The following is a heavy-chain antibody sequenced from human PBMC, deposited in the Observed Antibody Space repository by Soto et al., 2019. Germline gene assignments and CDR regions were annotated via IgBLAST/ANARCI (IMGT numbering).Heavy chain of an antibody. CDR1: DYTLTSYV. Sequence: QVQLVQSGAEVKKPGASVKVSCKASDYTLTSYVINWGRQAPGQGVEWMGWISAHNGNTKYAQKFQGRVTMTTDTSTSTAYMELRSLRSDDAAVYYCARDLAVGLVDYWGQGTLVTVSS. J-gene: IGHJ4*02. D-gene: IGHD6-19*01. CDR3: ARDLAVGLVDY. V-gene: IGHV1-18*01. CDR2: ISAHNGNT.